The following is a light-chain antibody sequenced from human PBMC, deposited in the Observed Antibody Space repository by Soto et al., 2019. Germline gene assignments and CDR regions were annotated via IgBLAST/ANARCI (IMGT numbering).Light chain of an antibody. J-gene: IGKJ4*01. Sequence: DIQMTQSPSSLSASVGDRVTITCRASQSISSYLNWYQQKPGKAPKLLIYAASSLQSGVPSRFSGSGSGTDSTLTISSLQPEDFATYYCQQSYSTRPLTFGGGTKVEIK. CDR1: QSISSY. V-gene: IGKV1-39*01. CDR2: AAS. CDR3: QQSYSTRPLT.